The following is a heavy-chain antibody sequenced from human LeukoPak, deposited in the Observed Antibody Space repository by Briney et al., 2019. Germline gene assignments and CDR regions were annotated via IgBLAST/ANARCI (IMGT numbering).Heavy chain of an antibody. CDR3: ARGYRQVGRHYYFDY. J-gene: IGHJ4*02. Sequence: GGSLRLSCAASGFTFSDYYMNWIRQAPGKGLEWEAVIWYDGSNKYYADSVKGRFTISRDNSKNTLYLQMNSLRAEDTAVYYCARGYRQVGRHYYFDYWGQGTLVTVSS. V-gene: IGHV3-33*08. CDR2: IWYDGSNK. D-gene: IGHD2-15*01. CDR1: GFTFSDYY.